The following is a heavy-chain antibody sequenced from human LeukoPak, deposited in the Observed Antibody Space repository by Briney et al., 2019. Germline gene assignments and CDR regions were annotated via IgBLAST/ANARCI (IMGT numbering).Heavy chain of an antibody. CDR1: GGTFSSYA. CDR2: IIPIFGTA. D-gene: IGHD3-3*01. J-gene: IGHJ3*02. Sequence: SSVKVSCKASGGTFSSYAISWVRQAPGQGLEWMGGIIPIFGTANYAQKFQGRVAITAEESTSTAYMELSSLRSEDTAVYYCARDRDFWSGQTNDAFDIWGQGTMVTVSS. CDR3: ARDRDFWSGQTNDAFDI. V-gene: IGHV1-69*01.